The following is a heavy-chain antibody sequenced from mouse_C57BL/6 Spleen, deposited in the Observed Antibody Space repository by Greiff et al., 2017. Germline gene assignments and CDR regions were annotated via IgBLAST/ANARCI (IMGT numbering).Heavy chain of an antibody. J-gene: IGHJ3*01. CDR1: GYAFSSYW. CDR2: IYPGDGDT. CDR3: ARAEVGGLFAY. Sequence: QVHVKQSGAELVKPGASVKISCKASGYAFSSYWMNWVKQRPGKGLEWIGQIYPGDGDTNYNGKFKGKATLTADKSSSTAYMQLSSLTSEDSAVYFCARAEVGGLFAYWGQGTLVTVSA. V-gene: IGHV1-80*01. D-gene: IGHD1-1*02.